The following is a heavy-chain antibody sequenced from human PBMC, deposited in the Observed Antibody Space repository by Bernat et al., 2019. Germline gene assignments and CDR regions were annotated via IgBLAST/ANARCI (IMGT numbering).Heavy chain of an antibody. CDR2: IWYDGSNT. D-gene: IGHD3-10*01. Sequence: VQLVDSGGGVVQPGRSLRLSCAASGFTFSTYGMHWVRQAPGKGLEWVAIIWYDGSNTYYADSVKGRFTISRDNSKNTLYLQMNSLRAEDTAVYYCARDSQVPSVRYYFDYWGQGTLVTVSS. CDR1: GFTFSTYG. CDR3: ARDSQVPSVRYYFDY. V-gene: IGHV3-33*01. J-gene: IGHJ4*02.